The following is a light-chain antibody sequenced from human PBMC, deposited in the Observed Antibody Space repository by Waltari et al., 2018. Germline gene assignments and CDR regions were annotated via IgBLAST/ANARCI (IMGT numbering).Light chain of an antibody. J-gene: IGKJ1*01. CDR1: QSVNSKY. CDR3: QQYVSSPWT. Sequence: DTVLTQSPGTMSLSPGERATLSCRASQSVNSKYLAWYQQRPGQAPRLLIYGASSRATGIQDRFSGSGSGTDFTLTISRLEPEDVAVYYCQQYVSSPWTFGQGTKVEIK. V-gene: IGKV3-20*01. CDR2: GAS.